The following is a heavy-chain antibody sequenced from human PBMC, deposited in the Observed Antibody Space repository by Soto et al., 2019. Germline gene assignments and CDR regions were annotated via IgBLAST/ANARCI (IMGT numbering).Heavy chain of an antibody. Sequence: EVQLLESGGGLVQPGRSLRLSCAASGFTFSSYAMNWVRQAPGGGLEWVSAIGASDGTTYYADSVRGRFSISRDNSENTLYLQMNSLRAEDTATYYCAKGRRTRDLLERNFDYWGQGTLVTVSS. V-gene: IGHV3-23*01. J-gene: IGHJ4*02. CDR1: GFTFSSYA. CDR3: AKGRRTRDLLERNFDY. CDR2: IGASDGTT. D-gene: IGHD1-1*01.